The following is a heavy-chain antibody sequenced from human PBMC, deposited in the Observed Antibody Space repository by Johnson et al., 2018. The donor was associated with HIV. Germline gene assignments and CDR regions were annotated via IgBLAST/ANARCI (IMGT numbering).Heavy chain of an antibody. J-gene: IGHJ3*02. Sequence: VQLVESGGGLVQSGGSLRLSCAASGFTFSDHYMDWVRQAPGKGLEWVGRIKSKTDGGTTDYAAPVKGRFTISRDDSKNTLYLQINSLKTEDTAVYYCTTGFAAFDIWGQGTMVTVSS. V-gene: IGHV3-15*01. CDR2: IKSKTDGGTT. CDR3: TTGFAAFDI. CDR1: GFTFSDHY.